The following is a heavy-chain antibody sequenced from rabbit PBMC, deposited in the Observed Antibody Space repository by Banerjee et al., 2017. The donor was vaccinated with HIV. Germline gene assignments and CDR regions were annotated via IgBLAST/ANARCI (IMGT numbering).Heavy chain of an antibody. J-gene: IGHJ4*01. CDR3: ARDWADSNGYSYAYDLNL. Sequence: QSLEESGGDLVKPGASLTLTCTASGFSFSSSYWMCWVRQAPGKGLEWIGYIHVDYDHTDYANWVNGRFTISLDNAQNTVFLQLTSLTAADTATYFCARDWADSNGYSYAYDLNLWGPGTLVTVS. CDR1: GFSFSSSYW. D-gene: IGHD6-1*01. V-gene: IGHV1S40*01. CDR2: IHVDYDHT.